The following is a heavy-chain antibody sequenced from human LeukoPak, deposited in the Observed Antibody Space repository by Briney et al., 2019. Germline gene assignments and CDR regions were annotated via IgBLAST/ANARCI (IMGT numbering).Heavy chain of an antibody. V-gene: IGHV4-59*01. CDR3: ARGPVYYYMDV. J-gene: IGHJ6*03. Sequence: PSETLSLTCTVSGGSISSYYWSWIRQPPGKGLEWIGYIYYSGSTNYNPSLKSRVTISVDTSKNQFSLKLSSVTAADTAVYYCARGPVYYYMDVWGKGTTVTISS. CDR2: IYYSGST. CDR1: GGSISSYY.